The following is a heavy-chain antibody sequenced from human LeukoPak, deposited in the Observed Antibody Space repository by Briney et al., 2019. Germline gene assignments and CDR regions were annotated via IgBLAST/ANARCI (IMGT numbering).Heavy chain of an antibody. Sequence: ASVKVSCKASGYTFTGYYMHWVRQAPGQGLEWMGWINPNSGGTNYAQKFQGRVTMTRDTSISTAYMELSRLRSDDTAVYYCARGSFPIVVVPAAMSAFDIWGQGTMVTVSS. V-gene: IGHV1-2*02. CDR2: INPNSGGT. D-gene: IGHD2-2*01. J-gene: IGHJ3*02. CDR1: GYTFTGYY. CDR3: ARGSFPIVVVPAAMSAFDI.